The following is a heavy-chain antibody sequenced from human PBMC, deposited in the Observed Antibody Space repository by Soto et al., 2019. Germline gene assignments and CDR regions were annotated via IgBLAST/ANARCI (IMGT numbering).Heavy chain of an antibody. CDR2: IWYDGSNK. J-gene: IGHJ4*02. CDR1: GFTFGSYG. Sequence: PGGSQRLSCAASGFTFGSYGMHWVRQAPGKGLEWVAVIWYDGSNKYYADSVKGRFTISRDNSKNTLYLQMNSLRAEDTAVYYCARGSVGATTLDYWGQGTLVTVSS. CDR3: ARGSVGATTLDY. V-gene: IGHV3-33*01. D-gene: IGHD1-26*01.